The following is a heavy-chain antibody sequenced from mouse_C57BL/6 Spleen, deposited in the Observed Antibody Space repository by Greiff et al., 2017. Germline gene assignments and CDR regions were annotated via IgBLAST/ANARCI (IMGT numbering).Heavy chain of an antibody. CDR3: ASGGVWYFDV. Sequence: EVQRVESGPELVKPGASVKMSCKASGYTFTDYNMHWVKQSHGKSLEWIGYINPNNGGTSYNQKFKGKATLTVNKSSSTAYMRLRSLTSEDSAVYYCASGGVWYFDVWGTGTTVTVSS. V-gene: IGHV1-22*01. CDR2: INPNNGGT. CDR1: GYTFTDYN. J-gene: IGHJ1*03.